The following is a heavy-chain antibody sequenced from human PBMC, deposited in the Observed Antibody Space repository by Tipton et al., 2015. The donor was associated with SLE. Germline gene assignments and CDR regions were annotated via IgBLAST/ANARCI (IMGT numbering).Heavy chain of an antibody. Sequence: LRLSCTVSGGSIGSSSYYWGWIRQPPGKGLEWIGSIYYSGSTYYNPSLKSRVTISVDTSKNQFSLKMTSVTAADTAVYYCARIGGAGDLYYYYMDVWGKGTTVTVSS. V-gene: IGHV4-39*07. CDR2: IYYSGST. J-gene: IGHJ6*03. D-gene: IGHD7-27*01. CDR1: GGSIGSSSYY. CDR3: ARIGGAGDLYYYYMDV.